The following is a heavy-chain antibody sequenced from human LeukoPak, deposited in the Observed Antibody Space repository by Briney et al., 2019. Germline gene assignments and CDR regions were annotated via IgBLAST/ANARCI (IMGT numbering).Heavy chain of an antibody. D-gene: IGHD1-26*01. V-gene: IGHV4-34*01. CDR2: INHSGST. CDR3: ARGEGVGATALNFDY. J-gene: IGHJ4*02. CDR1: GGSFSGYY. Sequence: KPSETLSLTCAVYGGSFSGYYWSWIRQPPGKGLEWIGEINHSGSTNYNPSLKSRVTISVDTSKNQFSLKLSSVTAADTAVYYCARGEGVGATALNFDYWGQGTLVTVST.